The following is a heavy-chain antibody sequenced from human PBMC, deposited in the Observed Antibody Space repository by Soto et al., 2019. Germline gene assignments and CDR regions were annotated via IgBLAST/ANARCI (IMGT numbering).Heavy chain of an antibody. CDR3: ARVGAVYSISWFYYYYYGMDV. Sequence: GGSLRLSCAASGFTFSSYSMNWVRQAPGKGLEWVSSISSSSSYIYYADSVKGRFTISRDNAKNSLYLQMNSLRAEDTAVYYCARVGAVYSISWFYYYYYGMDVWGQGTTVTVSS. J-gene: IGHJ6*02. V-gene: IGHV3-21*01. CDR1: GFTFSSYS. D-gene: IGHD6-13*01. CDR2: ISSSSSYI.